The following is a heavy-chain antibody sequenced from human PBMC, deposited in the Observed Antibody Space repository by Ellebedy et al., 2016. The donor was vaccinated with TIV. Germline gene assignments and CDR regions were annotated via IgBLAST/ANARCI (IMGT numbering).Heavy chain of an antibody. J-gene: IGHJ5*02. Sequence: AASVTVSCKASGYTFATYAMHWVRQPPGQRREWMGWINAGNGNTKYSQKFQGRVTITSDTSASTAYMELSSLRYEDTAEDYFARATHYYVDTPMVKEFGPWGQGTLVTVSS. CDR1: GYTFATYA. D-gene: IGHD5-18*01. V-gene: IGHV1-3*01. CDR3: ARATHYYVDTPMVKEFGP. CDR2: INAGNGNT.